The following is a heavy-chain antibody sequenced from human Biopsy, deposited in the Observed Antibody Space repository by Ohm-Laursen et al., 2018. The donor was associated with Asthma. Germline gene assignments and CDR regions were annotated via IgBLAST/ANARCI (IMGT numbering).Heavy chain of an antibody. CDR1: GGTFSNFA. Sequence: SVKVSCKAPGGTFSNFAISWVRQAPGQGLEWLGGIMTDFGTTNYAQKFQGRVTITADEPTSTAYMEVTSLRSEDTAIYYCARCQVGYSSGWSLLLKKIYYSGMDVWGQGTAVTVSS. J-gene: IGHJ6*02. CDR3: ARCQVGYSSGWSLLLKKIYYSGMDV. CDR2: IMTDFGTT. D-gene: IGHD6-19*01. V-gene: IGHV1-69*13.